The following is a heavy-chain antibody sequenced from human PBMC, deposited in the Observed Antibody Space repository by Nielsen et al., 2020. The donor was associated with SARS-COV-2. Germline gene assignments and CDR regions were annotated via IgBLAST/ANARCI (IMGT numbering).Heavy chain of an antibody. V-gene: IGHV3-15*01. CDR3: TTDPRVTIFAVVIISGDY. J-gene: IGHJ4*02. CDR1: GFTFSNAW. D-gene: IGHD3-3*01. Sequence: GESLKISCAASGFTFSNAWMSWVRQAPGKGLEWVGRIKSKTDGGTTDYAAPVKGRFTISRDDSKNTLYLQMNSLKTEDTAVSYCTTDPRVTIFAVVIISGDYWGQGTLVTVSS. CDR2: IKSKTDGGTT.